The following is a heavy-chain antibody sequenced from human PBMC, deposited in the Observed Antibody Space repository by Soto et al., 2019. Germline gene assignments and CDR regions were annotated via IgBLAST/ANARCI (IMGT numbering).Heavy chain of an antibody. Sequence: SETLSLTCAVYGGSFSGYYWSWIRQPPGKGLEWIGEINHSGSTNYNPSLKSRVTISVDTSKNQFSLKLSSVTAADTAVYYCAREVVTMVRGALYYYYGMDVWGQGTTVTVS. CDR1: GGSFSGYY. J-gene: IGHJ6*02. D-gene: IGHD3-10*01. CDR3: AREVVTMVRGALYYYYGMDV. CDR2: INHSGST. V-gene: IGHV4-34*01.